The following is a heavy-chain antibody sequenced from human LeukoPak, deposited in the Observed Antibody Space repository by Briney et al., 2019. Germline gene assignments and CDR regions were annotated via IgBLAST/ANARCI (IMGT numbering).Heavy chain of an antibody. V-gene: IGHV4-59*01. Sequence: SETLSLTCTVSDDSISDYYRGGVRQPPGKGGEGIGYFHNSGRSTSNPSLQSRVPISADTSKNHFSLQLNSVTTADTAVYYCTRGAGWLIDYWGQGILVPVSS. CDR3: TRGAGWLIDY. CDR2: FHNSGRS. D-gene: IGHD3-16*01. CDR1: DDSISDYY. J-gene: IGHJ4*02.